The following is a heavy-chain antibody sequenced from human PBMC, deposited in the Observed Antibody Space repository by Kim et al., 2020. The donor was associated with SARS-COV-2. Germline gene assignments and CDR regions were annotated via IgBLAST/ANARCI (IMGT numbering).Heavy chain of an antibody. V-gene: IGHV5-51*01. J-gene: IGHJ5*02. D-gene: IGHD3-10*01. Sequence: GESLKISCKGSGYSFTSYWIGWVRQMPGKGLEWMGIIYPGDSDTRYSPSFQGQVTISADKSISTAYLQWSSLKASDTAMYYCARAGGYTMVRGVIIYLNWFDPWGQGTLVTVSS. CDR1: GYSFTSYW. CDR3: ARAGGYTMVRGVIIYLNWFDP. CDR2: IYPGDSDT.